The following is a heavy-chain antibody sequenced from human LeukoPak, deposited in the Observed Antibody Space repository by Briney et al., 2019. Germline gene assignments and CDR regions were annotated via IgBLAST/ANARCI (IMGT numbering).Heavy chain of an antibody. CDR3: ARSRLGYCSSTSCYLFDP. Sequence: GASVKVSCKASGYTFTGYYMHWVRQAPGQGLEWMGWINPNSGGTNYAQKFQGRVTKTRDTSISTAYMEPSRLRSDDTAVYYCARSRLGYCSSTSCYLFDPWGQGTLVTVSS. CDR2: INPNSGGT. J-gene: IGHJ5*02. CDR1: GYTFTGYY. V-gene: IGHV1-2*02. D-gene: IGHD2-2*01.